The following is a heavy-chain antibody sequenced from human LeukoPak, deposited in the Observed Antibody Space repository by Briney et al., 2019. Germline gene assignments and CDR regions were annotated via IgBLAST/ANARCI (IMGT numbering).Heavy chain of an antibody. CDR2: INHSGST. CDR1: GGSFSGYY. J-gene: IGHJ3*02. D-gene: IGHD3-10*01. V-gene: IGHV4-34*01. CDR3: AKSNGYGLVDI. Sequence: PSETLSLTCAVYGGSFSGYYWSWIRQPPGKGLEWIGEINHSGSTNYSPSLKSRVTISLDTSRNQFSLKLNSVTAADTAVYYCAKSNGYGLVDIWGQGTMVTVSS.